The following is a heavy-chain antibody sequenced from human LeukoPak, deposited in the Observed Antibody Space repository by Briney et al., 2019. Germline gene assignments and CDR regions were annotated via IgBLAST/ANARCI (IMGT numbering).Heavy chain of an antibody. CDR2: INHRGST. Sequence: SETLSLTCAVYGGSFSGYYWSWIRQPPGKGLEWIGEINHRGSTNYNPSLKSRVTISVDTSKNQFSLKLSSVTAADTAVYYCARDVVDGDAFDIWGQGTMVTVSS. J-gene: IGHJ3*02. CDR3: ARDVVDGDAFDI. CDR1: GGSFSGYY. V-gene: IGHV4-34*01. D-gene: IGHD2-15*01.